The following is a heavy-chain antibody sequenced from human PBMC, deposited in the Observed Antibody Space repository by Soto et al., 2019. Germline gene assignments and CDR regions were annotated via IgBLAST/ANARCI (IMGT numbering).Heavy chain of an antibody. D-gene: IGHD3-22*01. CDR2: IYSGGST. CDR3: ARYSSSGYYSPHDAFDI. V-gene: IGHV3-53*01. CDR1: GFTFSSYG. J-gene: IGHJ3*02. Sequence: PGGSLRLSCAASGFTFSSYGMHWVRQAPGKGLEWVSVIYSGGSTYYADSVKGRFTISRDNSKNTLYLQMNSLRAEDTAVYYCARYSSSGYYSPHDAFDIWGQGTMVTVSS.